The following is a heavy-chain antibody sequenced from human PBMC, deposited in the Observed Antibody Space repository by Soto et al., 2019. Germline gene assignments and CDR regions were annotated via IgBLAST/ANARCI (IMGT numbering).Heavy chain of an antibody. J-gene: IGHJ4*02. D-gene: IGHD6-13*01. CDR3: ASGGALSTSWYWGDGLDS. CDR1: GYSFSSHA. CDR2: IIPVFGTP. Sequence: QVQLEQSGSEVKKSGSSVKVSCKASGYSFSSHAITWVRQAPGQGLEWMGGIIPVFGTPSYAQKFQGRVTISADKSTNTSYPELRSLRSEDTAVYYCASGGALSTSWYWGDGLDSWGQGTQVTVSS. V-gene: IGHV1-69*06.